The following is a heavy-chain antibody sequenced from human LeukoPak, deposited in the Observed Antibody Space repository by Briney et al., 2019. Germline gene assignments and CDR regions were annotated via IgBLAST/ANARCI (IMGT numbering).Heavy chain of an antibody. D-gene: IGHD3-22*01. CDR2: INPSGGST. Sequence: GASVKVSCKASGYTFTSYYMHWVRQAPGQGLEWMGIINPSGGSTSYAQKFQGRVTMTRNTSISTAYMELSSLRSEDTAVYYCARGYYDSSGYYYVDYWGQGTLVTVSS. CDR1: GYTFTSYY. J-gene: IGHJ4*02. CDR3: ARGYYDSSGYYYVDY. V-gene: IGHV1-46*01.